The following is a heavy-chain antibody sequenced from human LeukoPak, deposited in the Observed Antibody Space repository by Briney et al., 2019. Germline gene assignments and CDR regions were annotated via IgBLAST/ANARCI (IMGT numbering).Heavy chain of an antibody. CDR1: GFTFSSYW. CDR2: IKQDGSEK. Sequence: GGSLRLSCAASGFTFSSYWVTWVRQAPGKGLEWVANIKQDGSEKFYVDSVKGRFTISRDNAKNSLYLQMNSLRAEDTAVYYCAKDATAALGTVYMDVWGKGTTVTISS. D-gene: IGHD6-13*01. J-gene: IGHJ6*03. V-gene: IGHV3-7*01. CDR3: AKDATAALGTVYMDV.